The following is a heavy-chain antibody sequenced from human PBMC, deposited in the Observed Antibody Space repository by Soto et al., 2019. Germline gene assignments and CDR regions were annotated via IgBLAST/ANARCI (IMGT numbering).Heavy chain of an antibody. CDR3: AGDGPSCYASRMDV. CDR1: GIPVSSNY. D-gene: IGHD2-2*01. Sequence: EVQLVESGGGLVQPGGSLRLSCVASGIPVSSNYMTWVRQAPGKGLEWVSVLHSGGDTYYANSVKGRFTISRHDSTNTLYLQMNSLPPECTAVYYCAGDGPSCYASRMDVWGQGTTVTVSS. J-gene: IGHJ6*02. CDR2: LHSGGDT. V-gene: IGHV3-53*04.